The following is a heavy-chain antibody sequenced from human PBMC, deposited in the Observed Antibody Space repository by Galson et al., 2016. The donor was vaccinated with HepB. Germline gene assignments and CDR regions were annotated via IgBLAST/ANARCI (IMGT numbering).Heavy chain of an antibody. D-gene: IGHD3-22*01. J-gene: IGHJ4*02. CDR1: GSTFSSYS. CDR2: ISSGGTYI. Sequence: SLRLSCAASGSTFSSYSMNWVRQAPGKGLEWVSSISSGGTYIYYADSMKGRFTISRDNAKNSLFLQMNSLRAEATAVYYCARVYYYDSSGYSHVGFDYWGQGTLVTVSS. V-gene: IGHV3-21*01. CDR3: ARVYYYDSSGYSHVGFDY.